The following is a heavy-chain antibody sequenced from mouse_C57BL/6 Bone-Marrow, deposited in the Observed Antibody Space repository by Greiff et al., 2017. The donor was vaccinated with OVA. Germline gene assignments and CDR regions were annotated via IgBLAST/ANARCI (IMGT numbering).Heavy chain of an antibody. CDR2: IRLKSDNYAT. D-gene: IGHD2-5*01. Sequence: EVKVVESGGGLVQPGGSMKLSCVASGFTFSNYWMNWVRQTPEKGLEWVAQIRLKSDNYATHYAESVKGRFTISRDDSKSSVYLQMNNLRAEDTRMYYCTGDYHSNLDYWGQGTTLPVSS. CDR1: GFTFSNYW. CDR3: TGDYHSNLDY. J-gene: IGHJ2*01. V-gene: IGHV6-3*01.